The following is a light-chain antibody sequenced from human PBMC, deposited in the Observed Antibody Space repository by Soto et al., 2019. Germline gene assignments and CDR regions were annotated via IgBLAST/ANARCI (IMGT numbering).Light chain of an antibody. CDR3: QQYGNSPPST. CDR2: DAN. CDR1: RSVSDDS. Sequence: EIVLTQSPDTLSVSPGETVTFSCRASRSVSDDSLAWYKQKPGQAPSLVIYDANRRAIGIPDRFSGSGSGTDFTLTISRLVPEDFAVYFCQQYGNSPPSTFGQGTKLEIK. J-gene: IGKJ2*01. V-gene: IGKV3-20*01.